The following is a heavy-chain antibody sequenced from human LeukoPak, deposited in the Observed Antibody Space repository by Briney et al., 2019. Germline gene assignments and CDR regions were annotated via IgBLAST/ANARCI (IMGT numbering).Heavy chain of an antibody. Sequence: ASVKVSCKASGYTFTGYYMHWVRQAPGQGLEWMGWINPNSGGTSYAQKFQGRVTMTRDTSISTAYMELSRLRSDDTAVYYCARVLSSGYSSSWYVLSGMDVWGQGTTVTVSS. CDR2: INPNSGGT. CDR1: GYTFTGYY. D-gene: IGHD6-13*01. J-gene: IGHJ6*02. V-gene: IGHV1-2*02. CDR3: ARVLSSGYSSSWYVLSGMDV.